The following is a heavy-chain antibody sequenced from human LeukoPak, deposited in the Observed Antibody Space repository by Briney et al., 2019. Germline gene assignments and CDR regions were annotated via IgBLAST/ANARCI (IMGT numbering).Heavy chain of an antibody. CDR3: ARGPDYYDSSGYNAFDI. CDR2: MNPNSGNT. V-gene: IGHV1-8*01. Sequence: ASVKVSCKASGYTFTSYDINWVRQATGQGLEWMGWMNPNSGNTGYAQKLQGRVTMTRNTSISTAYMELSSLRSEDTAVYYCARGPDYYDSSGYNAFDIWGQGTMVTVSS. D-gene: IGHD3-22*01. CDR1: GYTFTSYD. J-gene: IGHJ3*02.